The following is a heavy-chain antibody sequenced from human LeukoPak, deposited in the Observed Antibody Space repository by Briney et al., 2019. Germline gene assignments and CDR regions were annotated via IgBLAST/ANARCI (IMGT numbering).Heavy chain of an antibody. Sequence: SETLSLTCTVSGRSISSFYWSWIRQPPAKGLEWIGYIYFTGSTNYNPSFKSRVTMSVDTSKNQFSLKVSSVTAADTAVYYCARRCSSDSCAFDFWGQGTLVTVSS. D-gene: IGHD2-2*01. CDR2: IYFTGST. CDR1: GRSISSFY. J-gene: IGHJ4*02. V-gene: IGHV4-59*08. CDR3: ARRCSSDSCAFDF.